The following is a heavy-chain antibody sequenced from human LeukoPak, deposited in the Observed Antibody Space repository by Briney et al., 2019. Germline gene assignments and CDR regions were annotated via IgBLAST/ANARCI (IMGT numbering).Heavy chain of an antibody. D-gene: IGHD3-10*01. CDR2: INPSGGST. CDR1: GYTFTSYY. Sequence: ASVKVSCKASGYTFTSYYMHWVRQAPGQGLEWMGIINPSGGSTSYAQKFQGRVTMTRDMSTSTVYMELSSLRSEDTAVCYCARAPTYYYGSGSYSIDYWGQGTLVTVSS. J-gene: IGHJ4*02. CDR3: ARAPTYYYGSGSYSIDY. V-gene: IGHV1-46*01.